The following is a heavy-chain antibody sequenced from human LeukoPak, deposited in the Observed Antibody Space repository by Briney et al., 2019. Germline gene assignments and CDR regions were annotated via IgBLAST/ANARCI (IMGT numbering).Heavy chain of an antibody. CDR2: INPNSGSA. CDR3: ARDYGDYEHWFDP. CDR1: GYTFTGYD. J-gene: IGHJ5*02. D-gene: IGHD4-17*01. V-gene: IGHV1-2*02. Sequence: GASVKVSCKASGYTFTGYDMHWVRQAPGQGLEWMGWINPNSGSANYAQKFQGRVTMTRDTSISTAYMEVSRLRSDDTAVYYCARDYGDYEHWFDPWGQGTLVTVSS.